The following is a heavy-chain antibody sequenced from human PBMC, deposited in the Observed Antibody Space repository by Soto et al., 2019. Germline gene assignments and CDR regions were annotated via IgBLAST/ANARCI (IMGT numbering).Heavy chain of an antibody. Sequence: QVQLVQSGAEVKKPGASVKVSCKASGYTFTSYYMHWVRQAPGQGLEWMGIINPRGGSTSYAQKFQARVTMTRDTSTSTDYMELSSLSSEDTAVYYCAIRTGEAVAGYFDYWGQGTLVTVSS. CDR2: INPRGGST. J-gene: IGHJ4*02. D-gene: IGHD6-19*01. CDR1: GYTFTSYY. V-gene: IGHV1-46*03. CDR3: AIRTGEAVAGYFDY.